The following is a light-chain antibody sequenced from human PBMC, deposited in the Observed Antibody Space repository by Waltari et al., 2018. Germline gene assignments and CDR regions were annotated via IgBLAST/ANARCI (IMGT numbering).Light chain of an antibody. CDR3: QQYGSSPLA. J-gene: IGKJ1*01. V-gene: IGKV3-20*01. CDR1: QTISANY. CDR2: DAS. Sequence: EIVLTQSPGTLSLSPGERDTLSCRASQTISANYLAWYQQKPGQAPRLLIYDASSRATGIPDRFSGSGSGTDFTLTISRLEPEDFAVFYCQQYGSSPLAFGQGTKVEVK.